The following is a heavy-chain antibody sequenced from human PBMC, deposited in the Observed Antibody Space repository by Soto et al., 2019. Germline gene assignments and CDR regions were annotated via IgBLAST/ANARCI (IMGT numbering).Heavy chain of an antibody. V-gene: IGHV3-33*01. CDR2: IWYDGSNK. J-gene: IGHJ5*02. D-gene: IGHD1-26*01. CDR3: ARDVVTVLHNWFDP. Sequence: GGSLRLSCAASGFTFSSYGMHWVRQAPGKGLEWVAVIWYDGSNKYYADSVKGRFTISRDNSKNTLYLQMNSLRAEDTAVYYCARDVVTVLHNWFDPWGQGTLVTVSS. CDR1: GFTFSSYG.